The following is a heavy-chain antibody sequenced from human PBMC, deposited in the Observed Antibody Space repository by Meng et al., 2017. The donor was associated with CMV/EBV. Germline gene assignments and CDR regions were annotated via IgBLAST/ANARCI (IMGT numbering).Heavy chain of an antibody. D-gene: IGHD1-26*01. J-gene: IGHJ3*02. V-gene: IGHV1-18*01. Sequence: SGYTFTSYGISWVRQAPGQGLEWMGWISAYNGNTNYAQKLQGRVTMTTDTSTSTAYMELRSLRSDDTAVYYCARDPDSGSYYGAFDIWGQGTMVTVS. CDR3: ARDPDSGSYYGAFDI. CDR2: ISAYNGNT. CDR1: GYTFTSYG.